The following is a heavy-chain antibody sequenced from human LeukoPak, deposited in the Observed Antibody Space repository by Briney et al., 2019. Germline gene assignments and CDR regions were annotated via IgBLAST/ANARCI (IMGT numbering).Heavy chain of an antibody. J-gene: IGHJ4*02. CDR1: GFPFSNYW. Sequence: GGSLRLSCAASGFPFSNYWMSWVRQAPGKGLEWVANIKQDGSEKYYVDSLKGRFTISRDNAKNSLYLQMNSLRAEDTAVYYCARGLTVTTRNWGQGTLVTVSS. CDR2: IKQDGSEK. V-gene: IGHV3-7*01. CDR3: ARGLTVTTRN. D-gene: IGHD4-17*01.